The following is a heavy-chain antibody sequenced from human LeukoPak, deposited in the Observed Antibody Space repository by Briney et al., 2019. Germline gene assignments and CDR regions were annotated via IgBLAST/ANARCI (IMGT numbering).Heavy chain of an antibody. J-gene: IGHJ4*02. Sequence: PGGSLRLSCAASGFTFSTYSMNWVRQAPGKGLEWVSSISSRSSYIYYADSVKGRFTISRDNAKNSLYPQMNSLRAEDTAVYYCATNTTMAIDYWGQGTLVTVSS. CDR1: GFTFSTYS. CDR3: ATNTTMAIDY. CDR2: ISSRSSYI. D-gene: IGHD5-18*01. V-gene: IGHV3-21*01.